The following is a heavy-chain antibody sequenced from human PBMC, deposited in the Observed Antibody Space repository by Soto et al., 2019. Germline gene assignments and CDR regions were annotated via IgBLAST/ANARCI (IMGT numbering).Heavy chain of an antibody. Sequence: EVQLVESGGGLVQPGKALRLSRAASGFTFSKYWMHWVRQAPGKGPVWVSYISSDGTTTDYADSVKGRFTISRDNAKNALYLQMDRLRVEDTAVYYCAIQDCTNDVCLEAAVTVGGALEYWGQGAQVTVSS. J-gene: IGHJ4*02. CDR3: AIQDCTNDVCLEAAVTVGGALEY. D-gene: IGHD2-8*01. CDR1: GFTFSKYW. V-gene: IGHV3-74*01. CDR2: ISSDGTTT.